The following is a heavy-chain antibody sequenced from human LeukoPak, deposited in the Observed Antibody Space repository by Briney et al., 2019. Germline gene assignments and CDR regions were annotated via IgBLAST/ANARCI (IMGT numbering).Heavy chain of an antibody. V-gene: IGHV3-21*01. J-gene: IGHJ4*02. CDR1: GFTFSSYS. CDR3: ARARQWPSKYFDY. CDR2: ISSNGDYI. Sequence: GGFLRLSCAASGFTFSSYSMNWVRQAPGKRLEWVSSISSNGDYIYYADSMKGRFTISRDNANNSLYLQMNSLRAEDTAMYYCARARQWPSKYFDYWGQGTLVTVSS. D-gene: IGHD6-19*01.